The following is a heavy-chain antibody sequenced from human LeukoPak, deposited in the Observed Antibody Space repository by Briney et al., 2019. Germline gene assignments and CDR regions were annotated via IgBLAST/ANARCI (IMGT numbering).Heavy chain of an antibody. V-gene: IGHV3-7*01. Sequence: GGSLRLSCAASGFTFSSYWMSWVRQAPGKGLEWVANIKEDGSETYYADSLKGRFTISRDNAENSLYLQMHSLRAEDTAVYYCVRDGSGSVEFDYWGQGTLVTVSS. CDR2: IKEDGSET. D-gene: IGHD3-10*01. CDR3: VRDGSGSVEFDY. CDR1: GFTFSSYW. J-gene: IGHJ4*02.